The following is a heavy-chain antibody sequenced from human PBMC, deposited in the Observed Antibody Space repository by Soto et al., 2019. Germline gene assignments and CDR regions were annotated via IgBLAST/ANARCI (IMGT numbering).Heavy chain of an antibody. V-gene: IGHV1-8*01. Sequence: ASVKVSCKSSGYTFTSYDINCVRQATGQGLEWMGWMNPNSGNTGYAQKFQGRVTMTRNTSISTAYMELSSLRSEDTAVYYCARASARIFGVVLYYYYYGMDVWGQGTTVTVSS. CDR1: GYTFTSYD. CDR2: MNPNSGNT. J-gene: IGHJ6*02. CDR3: ARASARIFGVVLYYYYYGMDV. D-gene: IGHD3-3*02.